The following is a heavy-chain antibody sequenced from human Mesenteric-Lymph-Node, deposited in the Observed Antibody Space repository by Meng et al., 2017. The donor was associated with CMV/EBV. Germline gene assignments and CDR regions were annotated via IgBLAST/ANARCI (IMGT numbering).Heavy chain of an antibody. Sequence: GGSLRLSCAASGFTFSSNTMSWVRQAPGKGLEWVSTISGSGGSTYYVDSVRGRFTISRDNSKDTLYLQMDSLRTEDTAVYYCAKGSRIVGTPYDFDFWGQGTLVTVSS. J-gene: IGHJ4*02. CDR3: AKGSRIVGTPYDFDF. CDR2: ISGSGGST. V-gene: IGHV3-23*01. CDR1: GFTFSSNT. D-gene: IGHD1-26*01.